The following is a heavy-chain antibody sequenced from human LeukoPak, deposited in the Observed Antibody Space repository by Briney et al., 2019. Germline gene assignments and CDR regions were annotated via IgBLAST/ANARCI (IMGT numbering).Heavy chain of an antibody. V-gene: IGHV1-46*01. CDR2: INPSGGST. CDR3: ARAGFYYGMDV. Sequence: ASVKVSCKASGGTFSSYAISWVRQAPGQGLEWMGIINPSGGSTSYAQKFQGRVTMTRDTSTSTVYMELSSLRSEDTAVYYCARAGFYYGMDVWGQGTTVTVSS. J-gene: IGHJ6*02. CDR1: GGTFSSYA.